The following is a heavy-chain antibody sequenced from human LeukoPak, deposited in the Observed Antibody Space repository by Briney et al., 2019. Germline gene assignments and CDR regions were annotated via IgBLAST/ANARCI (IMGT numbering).Heavy chain of an antibody. D-gene: IGHD3/OR15-3a*01. CDR2: ISVSGGST. Sequence: GGSLTFSCAASGFTFSSYAMSWVRQAPGKGLEWVSAISVSGGSTYYAGSVKGRFTISRENSKNTLYLQMNSLRAEDTAVYYCAKEGLWFDPWGQGTLVTVSS. CDR1: GFTFSSYA. J-gene: IGHJ5*02. CDR3: AKEGLWFDP. V-gene: IGHV3-23*01.